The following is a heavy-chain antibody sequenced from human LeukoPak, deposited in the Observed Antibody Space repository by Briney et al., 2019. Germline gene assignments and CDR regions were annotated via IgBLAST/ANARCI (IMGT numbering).Heavy chain of an antibody. J-gene: IGHJ4*02. Sequence: ASVKVSCKASGYTFTSYGISWVRQAPGQGLEWMGWISAYNGNTNYAQKLQGRVTMTTDTSTSTAYMELRSLRSDDTAVYYCARAPVLLWFGELLSHPDYWGQGTLVTVSS. D-gene: IGHD3-10*01. CDR3: ARAPVLLWFGELLSHPDY. CDR2: ISAYNGNT. CDR1: GYTFTSYG. V-gene: IGHV1-18*01.